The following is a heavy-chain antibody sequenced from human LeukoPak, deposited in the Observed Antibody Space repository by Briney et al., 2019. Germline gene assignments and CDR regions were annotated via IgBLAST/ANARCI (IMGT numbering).Heavy chain of an antibody. CDR2: INHSGST. CDR3: ARGHSYYDYVWGSYPFDY. V-gene: IGHV4-34*01. CDR1: GGSFSGYY. Sequence: SETLSLTCAVYGGSFSGYYWSWIRQPPGKGLEWIGEINHSGSTNYNPSLKSRVTISVDTSKNQFSLKPSSVTAADTAVYYCARGHSYYDYVWGSYPFDYWGQGTLVTVPS. D-gene: IGHD3-16*02. J-gene: IGHJ4*02.